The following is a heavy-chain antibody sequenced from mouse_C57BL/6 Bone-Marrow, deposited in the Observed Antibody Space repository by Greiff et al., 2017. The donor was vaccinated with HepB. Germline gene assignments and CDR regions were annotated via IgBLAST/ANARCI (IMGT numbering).Heavy chain of an antibody. CDR2: ISSGGSYT. CDR3: APYYYGSPWFAY. D-gene: IGHD1-1*01. Sequence: EVHLVESGGDLVKPGGSLKLSCAASGFTFSSYGMSCVRQTPDKRLEWVATISSGGSYTYYPDSVKGRFTISRDNAKNTLYLQMSSLKSEDTAMYYCAPYYYGSPWFAYWGQGTLVTVSA. J-gene: IGHJ3*01. V-gene: IGHV5-6*01. CDR1: GFTFSSYG.